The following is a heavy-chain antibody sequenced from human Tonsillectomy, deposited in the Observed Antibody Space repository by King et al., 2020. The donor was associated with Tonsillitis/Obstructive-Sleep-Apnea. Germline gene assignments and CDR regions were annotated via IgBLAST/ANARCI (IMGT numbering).Heavy chain of an antibody. CDR2: IYIGDRT. J-gene: IGHJ4*01. CDR3: VGDPTSVTAXXX. CDR1: VXRQLXX. V-gene: IGHV3-53*01. Sequence: VQLVESGGGVIQPXGVPETXLCRXXVXRQLXXPEXGXXGXRXXXEWVSAIYIGDRTDYADSVKGRFIISRDNSKNTLFLQMKSLRGEDTDLYYCVGDPTSVTAXXXWGXGTLVTVSS. D-gene: IGHD4-17*01.